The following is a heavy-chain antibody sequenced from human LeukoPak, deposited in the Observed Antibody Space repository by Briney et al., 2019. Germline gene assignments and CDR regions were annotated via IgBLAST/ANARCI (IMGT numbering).Heavy chain of an antibody. D-gene: IGHD3-22*01. CDR1: GFTFSSYG. Sequence: GRSLRLSCAASGFTFSSYGMHWVRQAPGKGLEWVSSIGGSGTDIYYADSVKGRFTISRDNSKNTLYVQMNSLRAEDTAVYYCAKDRQSRGSLGFDYWGQGALVIVSS. J-gene: IGHJ4*02. CDR3: AKDRQSRGSLGFDY. V-gene: IGHV3-23*01. CDR2: IGGSGTDI.